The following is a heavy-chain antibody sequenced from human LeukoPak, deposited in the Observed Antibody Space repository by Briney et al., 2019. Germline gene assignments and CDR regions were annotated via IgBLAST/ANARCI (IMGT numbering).Heavy chain of an antibody. CDR1: GGSISSSTYY. CDR3: ASSSGYPLDAFDI. J-gene: IGHJ3*02. D-gene: IGHD3-22*01. V-gene: IGHV4-39*07. Sequence: PSETLSLTCTVSGGSISSSTYYWGWIRQPPGKGLEWIGSIYYSGSTYYNPSLKSRVTISVDTSKNQFSLKLSSVTAADTAVYYCASSSGYPLDAFDIWGQGTMVTVSS. CDR2: IYYSGST.